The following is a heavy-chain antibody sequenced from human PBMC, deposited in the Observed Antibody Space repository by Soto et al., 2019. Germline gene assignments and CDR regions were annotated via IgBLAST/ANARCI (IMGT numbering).Heavy chain of an antibody. CDR3: ARERVGSQWLGRNEH. CDR2: ISSSSSYI. D-gene: IGHD6-19*01. CDR1: GFTFSSYS. J-gene: IGHJ4*02. V-gene: IGHV3-21*01. Sequence: EVQLVESGGGLVKPGGSLRLSCAASGFTFSSYSMNWVRQAPGKGLEWVSSISSSSSYIYYADSVKGRFTISRDNAKNPLYLQMNSLRAEDTAVYYCARERVGSQWLGRNEHWGQGTLVTVSS.